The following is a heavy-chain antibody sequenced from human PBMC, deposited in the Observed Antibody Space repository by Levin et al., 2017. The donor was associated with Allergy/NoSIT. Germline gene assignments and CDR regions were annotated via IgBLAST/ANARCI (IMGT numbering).Heavy chain of an antibody. CDR2: IWYDGSNK. V-gene: IGHV3-33*01. CDR3: ARDGTMVRGVIQYIDY. Sequence: GESLKISCAASGFTFSSYGMHWVRQAPGKGLEWVAVIWYDGSNKYYADSVKGRFTISRDNSKNTLYLQMNSLRAEDTAVYYCARDGTMVRGVIQYIDYWGQGTLVTVSS. J-gene: IGHJ4*02. CDR1: GFTFSSYG. D-gene: IGHD3-10*01.